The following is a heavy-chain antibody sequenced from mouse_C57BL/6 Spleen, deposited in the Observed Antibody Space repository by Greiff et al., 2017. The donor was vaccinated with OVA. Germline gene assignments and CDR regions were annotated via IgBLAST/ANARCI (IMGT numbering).Heavy chain of an antibody. CDR1: GYTFTSYW. Sequence: QVHVKQPGAELVMPGASVKLSCKASGYTFTSYWMHWVKQRPGQGLEWIGEIDPSDSYTNYNQKFKGKSTLTVDKSSSTAYMQLSSLTSEDSAVYYCARGANWYFDYWGQGTTLTVSS. D-gene: IGHD4-1*01. J-gene: IGHJ2*01. CDR2: IDPSDSYT. V-gene: IGHV1-69*01. CDR3: ARGANWYFDY.